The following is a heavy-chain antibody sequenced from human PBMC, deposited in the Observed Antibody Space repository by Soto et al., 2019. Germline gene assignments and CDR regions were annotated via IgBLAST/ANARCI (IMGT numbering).Heavy chain of an antibody. D-gene: IGHD3-16*01. V-gene: IGHV1-3*01. J-gene: IGHJ4*02. CDR1: GYTFTSYA. CDR2: INAGNGNT. CDR3: ARVIGGLYYFDY. Sequence: ASVKVSCKASGYTFTSYAMHWVRQAPGQRLEWMGWINAGNGNTKYSQKYQGRVTITRDTSASTAYMELSSLRSEDTAVYYCARVIGGLYYFDYWGQGTLVTVSS.